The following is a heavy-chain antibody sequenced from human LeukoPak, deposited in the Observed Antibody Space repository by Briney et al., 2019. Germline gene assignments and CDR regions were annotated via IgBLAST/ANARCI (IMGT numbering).Heavy chain of an antibody. CDR2: INPNRGGT. V-gene: IGHV1-2*06. J-gene: IGHJ5*02. Sequence: ASVKVSCKASGYTFTGYYIHWVRQAPGQGLEWMGRINPNRGGTNYAQKFQGRVTMTRDTSISTAYMELSSLRSEDTAVYYCASYIYGDYTNWFDPWGQGTLVTVSS. D-gene: IGHD4-17*01. CDR3: ASYIYGDYTNWFDP. CDR1: GYTFTGYY.